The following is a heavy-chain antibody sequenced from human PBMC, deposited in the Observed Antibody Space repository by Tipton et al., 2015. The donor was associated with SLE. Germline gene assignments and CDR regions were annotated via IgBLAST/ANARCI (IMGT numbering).Heavy chain of an antibody. CDR2: ISWNSGSI. CDR3: VRDRSGLGIGHFDN. CDR1: GFTFDDYA. J-gene: IGHJ4*02. Sequence: SLRLSCAASGFTFDDYAMHWVRQAPGKGLEWVSGISWNSGSIGYADSVKGRFTISRDNAKKTLYLQMNSLRPEDSAIYYCVRDRSGLGIGHFDNWGQGTLVTV. D-gene: IGHD3/OR15-3a*01. V-gene: IGHV3-9*01.